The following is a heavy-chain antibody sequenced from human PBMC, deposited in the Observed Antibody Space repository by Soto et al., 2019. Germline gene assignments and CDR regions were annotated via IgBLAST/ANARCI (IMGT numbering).Heavy chain of an antibody. CDR2: ISYDGSNK. V-gene: IGHV3-30*03. CDR3: ASLYGMDV. Sequence: VQLLESGGGLVQPGGSLRLSCAASGFFYGMHWVRQAPGKGLEWVAVISYDGSNKYYADSVKGRFTISRDNSKNTLYLQMNSLRAEDTAVYYCASLYGMDVWGQGTTVTVSS. J-gene: IGHJ6*02. CDR1: GFFYG.